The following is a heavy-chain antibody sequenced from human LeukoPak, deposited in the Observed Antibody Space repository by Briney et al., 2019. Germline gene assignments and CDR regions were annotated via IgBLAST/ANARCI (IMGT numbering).Heavy chain of an antibody. J-gene: IGHJ4*02. CDR1: GFTFTNAW. CDR2: IKSKTDGGTT. CDR3: TTLHYSGSGGPFYFGDQHDY. D-gene: IGHD2-15*01. Sequence: PGGSLRLSCAASGFTFTNAWMNWVRQAPGKGLEWVGHIKSKTDGGTTDYAAPVKARFTISRDDSKNTVYLQMDSLTTEDTALYYCTTLHYSGSGGPFYFGDQHDYWGQGTLVTVSS. V-gene: IGHV3-15*01.